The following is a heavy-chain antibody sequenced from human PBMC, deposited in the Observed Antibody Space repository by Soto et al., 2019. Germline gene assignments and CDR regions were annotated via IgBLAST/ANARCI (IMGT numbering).Heavy chain of an antibody. J-gene: IGHJ2*01. CDR2: IVPMNGSP. D-gene: IGHD4-17*01. V-gene: IGHV1-69*13. Sequence: SVKVSCKASGGMFYSSAINWVRQAPGQGLEWMGGIVPMNGSPKYAQEFLGRVTISADASATTAYMDLSGLKSEDTAVYFCAKTHRATTVVTRYWYFDLWGRGTLVTVSS. CDR3: AKTHRATTVVTRYWYFDL. CDR1: GGMFYSSA.